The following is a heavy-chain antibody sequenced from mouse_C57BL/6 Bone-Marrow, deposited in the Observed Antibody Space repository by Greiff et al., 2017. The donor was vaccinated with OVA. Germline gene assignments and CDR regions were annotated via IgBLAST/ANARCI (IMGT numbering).Heavy chain of an antibody. CDR3: ARADYYGSSYDAIDY. V-gene: IGHV1-76*01. CDR1: GYTFTDYY. CDR2: IYTGSGNT. Sequence: QVQLKQSGAELVRPGASVKLSCKASGYTFTDYYINWVKQRPGQGLEWIARIYTGSGNTYYNEKFKGKATLTAEKSSSTAYMKLSSLTSEDSAVYFCARADYYGSSYDAIDYWGQGTSVTVSS. D-gene: IGHD1-1*01. J-gene: IGHJ4*01.